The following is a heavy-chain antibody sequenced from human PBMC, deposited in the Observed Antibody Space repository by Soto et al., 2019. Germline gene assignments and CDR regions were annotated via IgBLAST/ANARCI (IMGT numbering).Heavy chain of an antibody. V-gene: IGHV4-59*08. D-gene: IGHD1-26*01. CDR2: IYYSGST. J-gene: IGHJ4*02. CDR3: ARRYGSAIDY. Sequence: PSETLSLTCTVSGGSISSYYWSWIRQPPGKGLEWIGYIYYSGSTNCNPSLKSRVTISVDTSKNQFSLKLSSVTAAGTAVYYCARRYGSAIDYWGQGTLVTVSS. CDR1: GGSISSYY.